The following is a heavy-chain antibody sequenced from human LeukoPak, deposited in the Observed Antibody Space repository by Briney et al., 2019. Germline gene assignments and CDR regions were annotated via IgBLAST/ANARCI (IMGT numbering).Heavy chain of an antibody. CDR3: ARGVVYGSGMVPFDY. CDR2: ISAYNGNT. V-gene: IGHV1-18*04. CDR1: GYTFTSYG. D-gene: IGHD3-10*01. J-gene: IGHJ4*02. Sequence: ASVKVSCKASGYTFTSYGISWVRQAPGQGLEWMGWISAYNGNTNYAQKLQGRVTMTTDTSTSTAYVELRSLRSDDTAVYYCARGVVYGSGMVPFDYWGQGTLVTVSS.